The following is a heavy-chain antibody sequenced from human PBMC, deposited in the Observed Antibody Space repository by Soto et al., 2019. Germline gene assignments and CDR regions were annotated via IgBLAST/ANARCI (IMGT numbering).Heavy chain of an antibody. V-gene: IGHV4-31*03. J-gene: IGHJ4*02. CDR1: GGSISSGGYY. Sequence: PSETLSLTCTVSGGSISSGGYYWSWIRQHPGKGLEWIGYIYYSGGTYYNPSLKSRVTISVDTSKNQFSLKLSSVTAADTAVYYCARAPPDYDFWSGYYRTHYFDYWGQGTLVTVSS. CDR2: IYYSGGT. CDR3: ARAPPDYDFWSGYYRTHYFDY. D-gene: IGHD3-3*01.